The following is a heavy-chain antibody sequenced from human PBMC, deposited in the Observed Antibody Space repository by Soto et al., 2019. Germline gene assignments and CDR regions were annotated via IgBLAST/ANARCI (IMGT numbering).Heavy chain of an antibody. CDR2: IYYSGST. CDR3: ARRPSTVTSLNNYYYYGMDV. Sequence: PSETLSLTCTVSGGSISSSSYYWGWIRQPPGKGLEWIGSIYYSGSTYYNPSLKSRVTISVDTSKNQFSLKLSSVTAADTAVYYCARRPSTVTSLNNYYYYGMDVWGRGTTVTVSS. D-gene: IGHD4-4*01. J-gene: IGHJ6*02. CDR1: GGSISSSSYY. V-gene: IGHV4-39*01.